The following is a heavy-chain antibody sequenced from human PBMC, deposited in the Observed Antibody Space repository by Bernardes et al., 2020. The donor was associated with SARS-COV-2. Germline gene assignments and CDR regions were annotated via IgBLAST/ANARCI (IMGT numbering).Heavy chain of an antibody. CDR1: GGSFDGYF. CDR2: VIDTGSA. J-gene: IGHJ5*02. Sequence: SETLSLTCDVKGGSFDGYFWSWIRQSPARGRGCIGEVIDTGSANYNPSLKRRVILSADKSKRQFSLSLTSLTAADTGLYYCARRRIGVTLWFDTWGQGIRVTVSS. V-gene: IGHV4-34*12. CDR3: ARRRIGVTLWFDT. D-gene: IGHD6-19*01.